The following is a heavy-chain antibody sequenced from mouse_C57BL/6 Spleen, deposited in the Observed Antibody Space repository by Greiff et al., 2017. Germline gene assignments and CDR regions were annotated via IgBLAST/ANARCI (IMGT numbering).Heavy chain of an antibody. D-gene: IGHD1-3*01. J-gene: IGHJ2*01. CDR2: IHPSDSAP. CDR1: GYTFTSYW. Sequence: QVQLQQPGAELVKPGASVKVSCKASGYTFTSYWMHWVKQRPGQGLEWIGRIHPSDSAPNYNQKFKGKATLTVDKSSSTAYMQLSSLTYEDSSVYYCARDNYNFDYWGQGTTLTVSS. CDR3: ARDNYNFDY. V-gene: IGHV1-74*01.